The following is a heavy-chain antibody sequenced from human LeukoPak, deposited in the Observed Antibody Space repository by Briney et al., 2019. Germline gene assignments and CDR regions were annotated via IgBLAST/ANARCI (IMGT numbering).Heavy chain of an antibody. V-gene: IGHV1-2*06. CDR2: INPNSGGT. CDR3: ARAVVVLYYYYMDV. CDR1: GYTFTSYG. Sequence: ASVKVSCKASGYTFTSYGISWVRQAPGQGLEWMGRINPNSGGTNYAQKFQGRVTMTRDTSISTAYMELSRLRSDDTAVYYCARAVVVLYYYYMDVWGKGTTVTVSS. D-gene: IGHD3-22*01. J-gene: IGHJ6*03.